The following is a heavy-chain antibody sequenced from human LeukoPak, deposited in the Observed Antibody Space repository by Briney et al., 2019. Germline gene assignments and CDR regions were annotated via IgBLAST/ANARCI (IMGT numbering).Heavy chain of an antibody. J-gene: IGHJ6*02. CDR2: ISAYNGNT. CDR3: ARAKYYDILTGPINPYYYYGMDV. V-gene: IGHV1-18*01. D-gene: IGHD3-9*01. Sequence: GASVKVSCKASGYTFTSYGISWVRQAPGQGLEWMGWISAYNGNTNYAQKLQGRVTMTTDTSTSTAYMELRSLRSDDTAVYYCARAKYYDILTGPINPYYYYGMDVWGQGTTVTVSS. CDR1: GYTFTSYG.